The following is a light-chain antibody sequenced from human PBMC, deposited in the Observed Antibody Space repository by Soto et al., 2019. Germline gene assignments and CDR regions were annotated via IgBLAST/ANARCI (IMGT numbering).Light chain of an antibody. CDR2: SNN. V-gene: IGLV1-44*01. J-gene: IGLJ1*01. CDR3: AAWDDSLNGFYV. Sequence: QSVLPQPPSASGTPGQRVTISCSGSSSNIGSNTVNWYQQLPGTAPKLLMYSNNQRPSGVPDRFSGSKSGTSASPAISGLQSEDEADYYCAAWDDSLNGFYVFGTGTKVTVL. CDR1: SSNIGSNT.